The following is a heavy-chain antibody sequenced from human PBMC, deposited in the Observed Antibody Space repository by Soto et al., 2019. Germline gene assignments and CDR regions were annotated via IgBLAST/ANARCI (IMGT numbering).Heavy chain of an antibody. D-gene: IGHD4-17*01. CDR3: ARGRDGGAAN. V-gene: IGHV4-34*01. J-gene: IGHJ4*02. CDR2: INPSGST. Sequence: QVQRQQWGAGLLKPSETLSLTWAVYGGCFSGYYWSWIRQPPGKGLEWIGEINPSGSTNYTPSLKSRVTMSGDTPKNQFSLKLTSVTAADTAVYYCARGRDGGAANWGQGTLVTVSS. CDR1: GGCFSGYY.